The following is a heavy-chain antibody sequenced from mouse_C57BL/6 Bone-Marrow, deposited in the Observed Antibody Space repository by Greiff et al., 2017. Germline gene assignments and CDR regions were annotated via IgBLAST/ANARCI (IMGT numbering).Heavy chain of an antibody. D-gene: IGHD2-4*01. Sequence: VQLQQSGPGLVAPSQSLSITCTVSGFSLTSYGVDWVRQSPGKGLEWLGVIWGVGSTNYNSALKSRLSLSKDNSKSQVFLKMNSLQTDDTAMYYCARDYDYDEGFAYWGQGTLVTVSA. J-gene: IGHJ3*01. V-gene: IGHV2-6*01. CDR3: ARDYDYDEGFAY. CDR1: GFSLTSYG. CDR2: IWGVGST.